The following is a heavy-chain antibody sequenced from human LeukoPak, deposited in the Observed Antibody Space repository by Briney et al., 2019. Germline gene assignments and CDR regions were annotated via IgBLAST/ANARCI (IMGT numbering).Heavy chain of an antibody. J-gene: IGHJ4*02. CDR3: AKDRRSSLSLDY. CDR2: ISYDGSNK. V-gene: IGHV3-30-3*01. D-gene: IGHD3-16*02. CDR1: GFTFSSYA. Sequence: GRSLRLSCAASGFTFSSYAMHWVRQAPGKGLEWVAVISYDGSNKYYADSVKGRFTISRDNSKNTLYLHMNSLRAEDTAVYYCAKDRRSSLSLDYWGQGTLVTVSS.